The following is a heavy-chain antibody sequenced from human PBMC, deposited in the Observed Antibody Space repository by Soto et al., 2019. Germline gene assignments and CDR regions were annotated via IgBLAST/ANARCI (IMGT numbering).Heavy chain of an antibody. V-gene: IGHV3-49*03. Sequence: PGGSLRLSRTGSGFIFGDDAMTWFRQAPGKGLKWVGFITSKAYGGTPEYAASVKGRFTISRDNAKNSLWLEMNSLRTEDTAVYYCARATIGTARDFWGQGT. CDR1: GFIFGDDA. CDR2: ITSKAYGGTP. J-gene: IGHJ4*02. CDR3: ARATIGTARDF. D-gene: IGHD6-13*01.